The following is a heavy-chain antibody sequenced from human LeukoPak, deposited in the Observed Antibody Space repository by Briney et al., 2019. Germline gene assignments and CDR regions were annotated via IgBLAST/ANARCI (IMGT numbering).Heavy chain of an antibody. V-gene: IGHV3-23*01. D-gene: IGHD3-10*01. J-gene: IGHJ4*02. CDR1: GFTFSSYA. CDR3: ARGLDPFYGSGSHFDY. Sequence: PGGSLRLSCAASGFTFSSYAMSWVRQAPGKGLEWVSAISGSGGSTYYADSVKGRFTISRDNSKNTLYLQMNSLRAEDTAVYYCARGLDPFYGSGSHFDYWGQGTLVTVSS. CDR2: ISGSGGST.